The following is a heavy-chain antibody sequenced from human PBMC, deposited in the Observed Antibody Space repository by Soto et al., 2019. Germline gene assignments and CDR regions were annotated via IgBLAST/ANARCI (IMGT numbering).Heavy chain of an antibody. V-gene: IGHV1-2*02. D-gene: IGHD6-13*01. CDR1: GYTFTGYY. CDR3: ARDSPRQAAAFIG. CDR2: INPNSGGT. Sequence: QVQLVQSGAEVKKPGASVKVSCKASGYTFTGYYMHWVRQAPGQGLEWMGWINPNSGGTNYAQKIQGRVTRTRDTSISTAYMELSRLRSDDTAVYYCARDSPRQAAAFIGWGQGTLVTVSS. J-gene: IGHJ4*02.